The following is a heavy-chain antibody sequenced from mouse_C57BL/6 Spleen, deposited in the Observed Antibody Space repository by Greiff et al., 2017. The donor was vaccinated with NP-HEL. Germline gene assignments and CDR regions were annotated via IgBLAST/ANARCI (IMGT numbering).Heavy chain of an antibody. CDR1: GFNIKDDY. Sequence: VQLQQSGAELVRPGASVKLSCTASGFNIKDDYMHWVKQRPEQGLEWIGWIDPENGDTEYASKFQGKATITADTSSNTAYLQLSSLTSEDTAVYYCTTHGSRFAYWGQGTLVTVSA. J-gene: IGHJ3*01. CDR2: IDPENGDT. D-gene: IGHD1-1*01. V-gene: IGHV14-4*01. CDR3: TTHGSRFAY.